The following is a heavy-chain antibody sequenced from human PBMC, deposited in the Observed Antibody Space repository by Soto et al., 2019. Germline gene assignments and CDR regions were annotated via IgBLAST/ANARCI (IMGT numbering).Heavy chain of an antibody. CDR1: GGSISSYY. CDR2: IYYSGST. D-gene: IGHD2-15*01. J-gene: IGHJ4*02. V-gene: IGHV4-59*01. CDR3: ARGPKLGYCSGGSCYPDY. Sequence: QVQLQESGPGLVKPSETLSLTCTVSGGSISSYYWSWIRQPPGKGLEWIGYIYYSGSTNYHPSLKSRVTISVDTSKNQFSLKLSSVTAADTAVYYCARGPKLGYCSGGSCYPDYWGQGTLVTVSS.